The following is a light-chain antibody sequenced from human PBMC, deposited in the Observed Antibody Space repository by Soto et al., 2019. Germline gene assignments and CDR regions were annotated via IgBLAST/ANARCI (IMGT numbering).Light chain of an antibody. Sequence: DILMTQSPFSLSVTPGQPASISCNTSHSLLQSDGKTYVFGLLQKPGQHQQVLSYEVSKRFSGVPERFSGRGSGTELTLKISRVEAEDVGVYYCMQTIQLPITFGQGTRLEIK. CDR2: EVS. CDR3: MQTIQLPIT. J-gene: IGKJ5*01. V-gene: IGKV2D-29*01. CDR1: HSLLQSDGKTY.